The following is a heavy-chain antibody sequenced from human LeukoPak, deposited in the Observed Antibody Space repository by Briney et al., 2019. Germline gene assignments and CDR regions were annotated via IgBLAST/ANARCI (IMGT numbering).Heavy chain of an antibody. Sequence: ASVKVSCKASGGTSSSYAISWVRQAPGQGLEWMGGIIPIFGTANYAQKFQGRVTITTDESTSTAYMELSSLRSEDTAVYYCARAETHATMVRGALGYWGQGTLVTVSS. CDR2: IIPIFGTA. CDR3: ARAETHATMVRGALGY. CDR1: GGTSSSYA. V-gene: IGHV1-69*05. J-gene: IGHJ4*02. D-gene: IGHD3-10*01.